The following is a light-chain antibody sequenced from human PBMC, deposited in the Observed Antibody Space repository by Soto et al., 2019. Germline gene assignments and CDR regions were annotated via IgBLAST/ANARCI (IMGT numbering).Light chain of an antibody. J-gene: IGKJ1*01. V-gene: IGKV3-20*01. CDR2: GTS. Sequence: EIVLTQSPGTLSVSPGERATLSCRASQTISSDYLAWYQQKPGQAPSLLIYGTSSRATGIPDRFSGSGSGTDFPLTISRLEPEESAIYYCQQYVGWTFGQGTKVEIK. CDR3: QQYVGWT. CDR1: QTISSDY.